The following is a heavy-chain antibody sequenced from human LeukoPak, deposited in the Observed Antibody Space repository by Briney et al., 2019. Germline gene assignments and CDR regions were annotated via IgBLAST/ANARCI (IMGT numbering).Heavy chain of an antibody. CDR1: GFTFSSYW. J-gene: IGHJ4*02. CDR3: ARASALATPPFGY. CDR2: INIDGSTS. D-gene: IGHD5-24*01. V-gene: IGHV3-74*01. Sequence: TGGSLRLSCAASGFTFSSYWMHWVRQAPGKGLVWVSRINIDGSTSNYADSVKGRFTISRDNAKNAVYLQMNSLRVEDTAVYYCARASALATPPFGYWGQGTLVTVSS.